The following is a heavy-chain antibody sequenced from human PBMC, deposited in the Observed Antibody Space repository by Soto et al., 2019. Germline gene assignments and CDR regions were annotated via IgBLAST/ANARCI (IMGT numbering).Heavy chain of an antibody. CDR2: INHSGST. CDR3: VRGRSGSRYYYYYMDV. D-gene: IGHD3-3*01. Sequence: SETLSLTCAVYGGSFSGYYWSWIRQPPGKGLEWIGEINHSGSTNYNPSLKSRVTISVDTSKNQFSLKLSSVTAADTAVYYCVRGRSGSRYYYYYMDVWGKGTTVTVSS. J-gene: IGHJ6*03. V-gene: IGHV4-34*01. CDR1: GGSFSGYY.